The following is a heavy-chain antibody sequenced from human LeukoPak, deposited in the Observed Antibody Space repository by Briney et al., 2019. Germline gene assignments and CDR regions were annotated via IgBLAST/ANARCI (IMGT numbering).Heavy chain of an antibody. J-gene: IGHJ4*02. V-gene: IGHV3-11*04. D-gene: IGHD3-9*01. CDR3: ARRGYYDILTGYYPEPLYYFDY. Sequence: GGSLRLSCAASGFTFSDYYMSWIRQAPGKGLEWVSYISSSGSTIYYADSVKGRFTISRENAKNSLYLQMNSLRAEDTAVYYCARRGYYDILTGYYPEPLYYFDYWGQGTLVTVSS. CDR1: GFTFSDYY. CDR2: ISSSGSTI.